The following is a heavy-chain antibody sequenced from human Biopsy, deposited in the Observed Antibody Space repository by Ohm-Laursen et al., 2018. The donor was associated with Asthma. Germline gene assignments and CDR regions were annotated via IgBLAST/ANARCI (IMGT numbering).Heavy chain of an antibody. J-gene: IGHJ4*02. V-gene: IGHV3-30*03. Sequence: SLRLSCTASGFSFSEFVMHWVRQAPGKGLEWVAVISYDGSTKYYADSVKGRFTISRDNSKNTLYLQMNSLRAEGTAVYYCASQSSGPDFWSGYYYFDYWGQGTLVTVSS. CDR1: GFSFSEFV. CDR3: ASQSSGPDFWSGYYYFDY. CDR2: ISYDGSTK. D-gene: IGHD3-3*01.